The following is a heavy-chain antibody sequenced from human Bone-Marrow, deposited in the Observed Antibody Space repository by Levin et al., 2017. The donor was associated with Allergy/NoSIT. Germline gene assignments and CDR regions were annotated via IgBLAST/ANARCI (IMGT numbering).Heavy chain of an antibody. CDR2: IYYSGST. CDR1: GGSISGNSFH. J-gene: IGHJ4*02. CDR3: LRVLDGSHYDTSGYHYGYYFDS. V-gene: IGHV4-39*07. Sequence: SETLSLTCTVSGGSISGNSFHWGWIRQPPGTGLEWIGHIYYSGSTHYNSSLKSRVTISVDTSKKQFSLSLRSVTAADTAGYYCLRVLDGSHYDTSGYHYGYYFDSWGQGTLVTVSS. D-gene: IGHD3-22*01.